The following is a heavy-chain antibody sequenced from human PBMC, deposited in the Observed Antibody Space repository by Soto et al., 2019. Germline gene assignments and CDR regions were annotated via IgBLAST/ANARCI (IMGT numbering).Heavy chain of an antibody. CDR2: ISGSGRST. CDR3: ANFLPQANDSVARPYDAFDI. D-gene: IGHD6-19*01. V-gene: IGHV3-23*01. J-gene: IGHJ3*02. CDR1: GGTCSSYG. Sequence: GGSLRLSCGASGGTCSSYGRSWVSQATGKGLECLSPISGSGRSTSYAASVKGRFTLSRDNSKNTLYLQMNSLRAEDTAVYYCANFLPQANDSVARPYDAFDIWGQGTMVTVSS.